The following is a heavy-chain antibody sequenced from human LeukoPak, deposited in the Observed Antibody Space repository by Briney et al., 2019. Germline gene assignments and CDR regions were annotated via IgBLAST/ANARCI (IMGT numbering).Heavy chain of an antibody. CDR1: GGSISSYY. D-gene: IGHD5-18*01. CDR3: ARGRGYSYAFDP. V-gene: IGHV4-59*12. Sequence: SETLSLTCTVSGGSISSYYWSWIRQPPGKGLEWIAYIYYSGSTDYNPSLKSRVTISLDTSKNQFSLKLSSVTAADTAVYYCARGRGYSYAFDPWGQGTLVTVSS. J-gene: IGHJ5*02. CDR2: IYYSGST.